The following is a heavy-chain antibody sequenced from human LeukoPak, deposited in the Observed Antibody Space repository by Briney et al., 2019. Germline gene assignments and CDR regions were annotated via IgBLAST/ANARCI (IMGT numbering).Heavy chain of an antibody. V-gene: IGHV3-66*01. CDR3: ARGLLGAPTSYFDY. Sequence: GGSLRLPCAVSGFSVSNNYMSWVRQAPGKGLEWVSVIFSGGSTYYADSVKGRFTISRDNSKNTLYLQMNSLRAEDTAVYYCARGLLGAPTSYFDYWGQGTLVTVSS. CDR1: GFSVSNNY. J-gene: IGHJ4*02. CDR2: IFSGGST. D-gene: IGHD1-26*01.